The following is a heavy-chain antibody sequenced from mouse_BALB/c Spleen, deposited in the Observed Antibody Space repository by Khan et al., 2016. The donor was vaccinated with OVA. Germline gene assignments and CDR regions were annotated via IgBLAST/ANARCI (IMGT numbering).Heavy chain of an antibody. D-gene: IGHD1-1*01. CDR3: ASWRLLLRYPGYFDY. CDR1: GYSITSDYA. V-gene: IGHV3-2*02. CDR2: IGYSGST. J-gene: IGHJ2*01. Sequence: VQLKESGPGLLKPSQSLSLTCTVTGYSITSDYAWNWIRQFPGNKLEWIAYIGYSGSTTYNPSLRSRISITRDTSKNKFFLQLNSVTTEDTATYYSASWRLLLRYPGYFDYWGQGTTLTVSS.